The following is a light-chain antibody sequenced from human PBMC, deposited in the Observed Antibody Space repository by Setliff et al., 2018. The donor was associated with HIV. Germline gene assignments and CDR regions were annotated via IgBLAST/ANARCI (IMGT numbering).Light chain of an antibody. Sequence: QSVLTQPRSVSGSLGHVVTISCTGSSGXFGGYKYVSWYQQHPGKDPKLVIYDVDKRPSGVPDRFSGPRPGNTASPTISGLPAEDDVYSYCCSYAGXYTWVVGGGTK. CDR1: SGXFGGYKY. V-gene: IGLV2-11*01. CDR3: CSYAGXYTWV. J-gene: IGLJ3*02. CDR2: DVD.